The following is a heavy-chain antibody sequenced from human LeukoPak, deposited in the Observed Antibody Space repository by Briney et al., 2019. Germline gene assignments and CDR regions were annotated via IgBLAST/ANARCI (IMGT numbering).Heavy chain of an antibody. CDR2: IIPILGIA. J-gene: IGHJ4*02. V-gene: IGHV1-69*04. D-gene: IGHD3-22*01. CDR3: ARDSSGPLDY. CDR1: GGTFCSYA. Sequence: ASVKVSCKASGGTFCSYAISWVRQAPGQGLEWMGRIIPILGIANYAQKFQGRVTITADKSTSTAYMELSSLRSEDTAVYYCARDSSGPLDYWGQGTLVTVSS.